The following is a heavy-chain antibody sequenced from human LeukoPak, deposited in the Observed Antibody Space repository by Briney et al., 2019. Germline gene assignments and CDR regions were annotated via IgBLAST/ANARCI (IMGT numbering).Heavy chain of an antibody. CDR3: AKDPRYFDWLGSDP. CDR1: GFTFSSYW. D-gene: IGHD3-9*01. J-gene: IGHJ5*02. Sequence: GGSLRLSCAASGFTFSSYWMSWVRQAPGKGLEWVANIKQDGSEKYYVDSVKGRFTISRDNAKNSLYLQMNSLRAEDTAVYYCAKDPRYFDWLGSDPWGQGTLVTVSS. V-gene: IGHV3-7*03. CDR2: IKQDGSEK.